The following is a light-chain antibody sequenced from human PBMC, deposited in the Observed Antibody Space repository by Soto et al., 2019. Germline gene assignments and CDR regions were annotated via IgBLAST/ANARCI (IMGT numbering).Light chain of an antibody. CDR2: KAS. CDR1: HSIISW. V-gene: IGKV1-5*03. Sequence: DIPMTPSPSTLSATVGERITITCRASHSIISWLAWYQQKPGTAPNLLIYKASTLQSGVPSRFSGSGSGTEFTLTISSLQPDDSATYYCQQYNDNWTVGQGTKVDIK. CDR3: QQYNDNWT. J-gene: IGKJ1*01.